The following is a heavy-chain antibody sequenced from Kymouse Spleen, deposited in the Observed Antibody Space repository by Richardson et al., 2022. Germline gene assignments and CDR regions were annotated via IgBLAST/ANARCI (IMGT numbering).Heavy chain of an antibody. J-gene: IGHJ5*02. D-gene: IGHD6-6*01. CDR1: GFTFSSYG. V-gene: IGHV3-33*01. CDR2: IWYDGSNK. Sequence: QVQLVESGGGVVQPGRSLRLSCAASGFTFSSYGMHWVRQAPGKGLEWVAVIWYDGSNKYYADSVKGRFTISRDNSKNTLYLQMNSLRAEDTAVYYCARAGSSSGYNWFDPWGQGTLVTVSS. CDR3: ARAGSSSGYNWFDP.